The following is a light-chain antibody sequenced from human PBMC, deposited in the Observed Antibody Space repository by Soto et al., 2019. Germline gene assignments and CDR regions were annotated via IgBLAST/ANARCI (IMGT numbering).Light chain of an antibody. CDR2: EVT. V-gene: IGLV2-8*01. J-gene: IGLJ3*02. CDR3: SSFASSHTWV. CDR1: SSDVGAYNY. Sequence: QSALTQPPSASGSPGQSVTISCTGTSSDVGAYNYVSWQQQNAGKAPQLVIYEVTKRPSGVPDPFSASTSANTPSLTVSGPQDEDEADYSCSSFASSHTWVFGGGTKLTVL.